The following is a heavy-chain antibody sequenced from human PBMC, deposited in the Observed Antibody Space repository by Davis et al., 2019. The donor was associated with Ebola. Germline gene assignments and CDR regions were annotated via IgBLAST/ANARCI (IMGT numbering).Heavy chain of an antibody. Sequence: GESLKISCAASGFTFSSYAMHWVRQAPGKGLEWVAVISYDGSNKYYADSVKGRFTISRDNSKNTLYLQMSSLRTEDTAMYYCAKDRLKQWLPIDSWGRGTLVTVSS. CDR2: ISYDGSNK. J-gene: IGHJ4*02. V-gene: IGHV3-30*04. D-gene: IGHD6-19*01. CDR3: AKDRLKQWLPIDS. CDR1: GFTFSSYA.